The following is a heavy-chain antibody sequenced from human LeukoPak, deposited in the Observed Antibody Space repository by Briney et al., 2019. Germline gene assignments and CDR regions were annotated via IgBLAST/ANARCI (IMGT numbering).Heavy chain of an antibody. V-gene: IGHV4-61*01. J-gene: IGHJ3*02. CDR3: ARDSGSERAFGI. CDR2: IYYSGST. Sequence: SETLSLTCTVSGGSISSSSYYWGWIRQPPGKGLEWIGYIYYSGSTNYNPSLKSRVTISVDASKNQFSLKLSSVTAADTAVYYCARDSGSERAFGIWGQGTMVTVSS. D-gene: IGHD1-26*01. CDR1: GGSISSSSYY.